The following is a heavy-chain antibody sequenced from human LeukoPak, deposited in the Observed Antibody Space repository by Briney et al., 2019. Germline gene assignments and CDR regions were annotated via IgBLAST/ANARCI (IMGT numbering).Heavy chain of an antibody. CDR1: GYTFTSYY. Sequence: ASVKVSCKASGYTFTSYYMHWVRQAPGQGLEWMGIINPSGGSTSYAQKFQDRVTMTRDTSTSTVYMELSSLRSEDTAVYYCARDLIQDIVVVPAAPGAVDYWGQGTLVTVSS. CDR3: ARDLIQDIVVVPAAPGAVDY. D-gene: IGHD2-2*01. V-gene: IGHV1-46*01. J-gene: IGHJ4*02. CDR2: INPSGGST.